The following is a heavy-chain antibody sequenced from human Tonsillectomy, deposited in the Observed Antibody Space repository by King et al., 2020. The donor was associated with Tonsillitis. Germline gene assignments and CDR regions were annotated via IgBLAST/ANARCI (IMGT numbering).Heavy chain of an antibody. Sequence: TLKESGPALVKPTQTLTLTCTFSGFSLSTSGMCVSWIRQPPGKALEWLARIDWDDDKYYSTSLKTRLTISKDTSKNQVVLTMTNMDPVDTATYYCARFRYSSVLYQVDYWGQGTLVTVSS. J-gene: IGHJ4*02. CDR1: GFSLSTSGMC. CDR2: IDWDDDK. CDR3: ARFRYSSVLYQVDY. V-gene: IGHV2-70*11. D-gene: IGHD6-19*01.